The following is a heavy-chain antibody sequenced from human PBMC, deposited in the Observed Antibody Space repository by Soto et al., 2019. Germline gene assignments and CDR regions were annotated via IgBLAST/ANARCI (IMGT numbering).Heavy chain of an antibody. Sequence: GASVKVSCKVSGYTLTELSMHWVRQAPGKGLEWMGGFDPEDGETIYAQKFQGRVTMTEDTSTDTAYMELSSLRSEDTAVYYCAIYYYDSSGYYLDAFDIWGQGTMVTVSS. CDR3: AIYYYDSSGYYLDAFDI. CDR1: GYTLTELS. J-gene: IGHJ3*02. D-gene: IGHD3-22*01. CDR2: FDPEDGET. V-gene: IGHV1-24*01.